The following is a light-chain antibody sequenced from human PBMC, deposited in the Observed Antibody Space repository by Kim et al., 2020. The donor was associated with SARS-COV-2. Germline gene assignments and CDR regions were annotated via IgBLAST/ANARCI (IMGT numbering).Light chain of an antibody. CDR2: KDS. J-gene: IGLJ3*02. CDR1: VLAKKY. CDR3: YSAADNNWV. V-gene: IGLV3-27*01. Sequence: SYELTQPSSVSVSPGQTARITCSGDVLAKKYARWFQQKPGQAPVLVIYKDSERPSGIPERFSGSSSGTTVTLTISGAQVEDEADYYCYSAADNNWVFGGGTPLTVL.